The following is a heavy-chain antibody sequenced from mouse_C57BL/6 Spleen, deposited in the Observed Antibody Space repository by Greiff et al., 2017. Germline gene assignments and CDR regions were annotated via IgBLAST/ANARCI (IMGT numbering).Heavy chain of an antibody. CDR2: IHPNSGST. V-gene: IGHV1-64*01. J-gene: IGHJ4*01. CDR3: ARRDYYAMDY. CDR1: GYTFTSYW. Sequence: QAQLQQPGAELVKPGASVKLSCKASGYTFTSYWMHWVKQRPGQGLEWIGMIHPNSGSTNYNEKFKSKATQTVDKSSSTAYMQLSSLTSEDSAVYYCARRDYYAMDYWGQGTSVTVSS.